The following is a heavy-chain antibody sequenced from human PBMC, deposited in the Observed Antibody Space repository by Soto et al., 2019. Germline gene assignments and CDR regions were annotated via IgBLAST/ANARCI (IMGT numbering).Heavy chain of an antibody. D-gene: IGHD2-2*01. Sequence: GGSLRLSCAASGFTFSSYGMHWVRQAPGKGLEWVAVICYDGSNTYYADSVKGRFTISRDNSKNTLYLQMNSLRAEDTAVYYCAKAQGVVVVPAAINYWGQGTLVTVSS. CDR2: ICYDGSNT. CDR1: GFTFSSYG. V-gene: IGHV3-33*06. J-gene: IGHJ4*02. CDR3: AKAQGVVVVPAAINY.